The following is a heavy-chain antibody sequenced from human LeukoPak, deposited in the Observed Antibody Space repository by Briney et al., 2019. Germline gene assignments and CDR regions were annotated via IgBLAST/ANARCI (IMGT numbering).Heavy chain of an antibody. CDR2: VSSDGSHT. J-gene: IGHJ6*02. CDR1: GFTFNTYV. CDR3: ARGQLRYFDWLSSNYYYGMDV. Sequence: PGGSLRLSCAASGFTFNTYVLHWVRQAPGKGLEWVAVVSSDGSHTFYGDSVKGRFTISRDNSKNTLYLQMNSLRSEDTAVYFCARGQLRYFDWLSSNYYYGMDVWGQGTTVTVSS. D-gene: IGHD3-9*01. V-gene: IGHV3-30*03.